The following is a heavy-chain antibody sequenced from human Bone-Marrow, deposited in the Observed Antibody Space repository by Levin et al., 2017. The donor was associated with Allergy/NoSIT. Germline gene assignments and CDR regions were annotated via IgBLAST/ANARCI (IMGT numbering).Heavy chain of an antibody. CDR2: IRAESNSYAT. V-gene: IGHV3-73*01. Sequence: KVSCAASGFTFRVSVMHWVRQASGKGLEWVGRIRAESNSYATGYGASVKGRFTISRDDSKNMAFLQMHSLRAEDSAVYYCARRIVLLPAPSGWGYGMDVWGQGTTVTVSS. D-gene: IGHD2-2*01. CDR1: GFTFRVSV. CDR3: ARRIVLLPAPSGWGYGMDV. J-gene: IGHJ6*02.